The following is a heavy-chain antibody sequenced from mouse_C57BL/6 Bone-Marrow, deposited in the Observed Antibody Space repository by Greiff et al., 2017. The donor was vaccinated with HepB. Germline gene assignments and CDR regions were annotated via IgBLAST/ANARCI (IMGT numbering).Heavy chain of an antibody. CDR1: GYAFSSSW. CDR2: IYPGDGDT. CDR3: ARRTVVASNYAMDY. D-gene: IGHD1-1*01. V-gene: IGHV1-82*01. J-gene: IGHJ4*01. Sequence: VQLQQSGPELVKPGASVKISCKASGYAFSSSWMNWVKQRPGKGLEWIGRIYPGDGDTNYNGKFKGKATLTADKSSSTAYMQLSSLTSEDSAVYFCARRTVVASNYAMDYWGQGTSVTVSS.